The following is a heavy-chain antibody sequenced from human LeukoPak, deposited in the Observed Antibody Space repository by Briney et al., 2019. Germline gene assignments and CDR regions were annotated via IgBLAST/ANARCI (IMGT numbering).Heavy chain of an antibody. J-gene: IGHJ4*02. D-gene: IGHD4-11*01. CDR2: IYSSGST. CDR1: GGSISSDY. V-gene: IGHV4-4*09. CDR3: AKSYFDYSTYYSYYFNL. Sequence: SETLSLTCTVSGGSISSDYWSWIRQPPGRGLEWIGYIYSSGSTNYNPSLKSRVTISVDTCKNQFALRLSSVTATDTAVYYCAKSYFDYSTYYSYYFNLWGQGALVTVSS.